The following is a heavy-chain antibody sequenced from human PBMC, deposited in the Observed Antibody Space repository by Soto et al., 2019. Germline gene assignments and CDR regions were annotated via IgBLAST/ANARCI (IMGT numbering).Heavy chain of an antibody. CDR2: ISSSGSTI. J-gene: IGHJ6*03. CDR1: GFTFSDYY. Sequence: GGSLRLSCAASGFTFSDYYISWIRQAPGKGLEWVSYISSSGSTIYYADSVKGRFTISRDNAKNSLYLQMNSLRAEDTAVYYCATHSGYDFGSRPHYYYMDVWGKGTTVTVSS. V-gene: IGHV3-11*01. D-gene: IGHD5-12*01. CDR3: ATHSGYDFGSRPHYYYMDV.